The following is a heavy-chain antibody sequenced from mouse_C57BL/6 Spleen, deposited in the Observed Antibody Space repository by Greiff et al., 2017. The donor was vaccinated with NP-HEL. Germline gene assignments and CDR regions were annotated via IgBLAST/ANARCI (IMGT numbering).Heavy chain of an antibody. Sequence: QVQLQQPGAELVKPGASVKLSCKASGYTFTSYWMQWVKQRPGQGLEWIGEIDPSDSYTNYNQKFKGKATLTVDTSSSTAYMQLSSLTSEDSAVYYCARRGYYGSSGAYWGQGTLVTVSA. J-gene: IGHJ3*01. D-gene: IGHD1-1*01. V-gene: IGHV1-50*01. CDR1: GYTFTSYW. CDR3: ARRGYYGSSGAY. CDR2: IDPSDSYT.